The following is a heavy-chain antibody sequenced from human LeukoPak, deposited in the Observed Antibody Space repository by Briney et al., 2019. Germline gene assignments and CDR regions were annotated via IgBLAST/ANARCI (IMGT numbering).Heavy chain of an antibody. D-gene: IGHD5-24*01. CDR3: ARGRRRDGYNY. Sequence: ASVKVSCKASGYTFTGYYMHWVRQAPGQGLEWMGWINPNSGGTNYAQKFQGRVTITADKSTSTAYMELSSLRSEDTAVYYCARGRRRDGYNYWGQGTLVTVSS. V-gene: IGHV1-2*02. CDR1: GYTFTGYY. J-gene: IGHJ4*02. CDR2: INPNSGGT.